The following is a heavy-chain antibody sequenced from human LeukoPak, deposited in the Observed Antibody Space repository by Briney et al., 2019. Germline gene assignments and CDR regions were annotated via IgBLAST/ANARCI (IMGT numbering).Heavy chain of an antibody. CDR3: ARLITVTTALHWFDP. CDR1: GASISSGGYA. J-gene: IGHJ5*02. D-gene: IGHD4-17*01. V-gene: IGHV4-30-2*01. Sequence: SETLSLTCAVAGASISSGGYAWCWIRQPPGKGLEWIGYLDHRGSTYYNPSLKSQVTISVDRSKTQFSPKLSSVTAADTAVYYCARLITVTTALHWFDPWGQGTLVTVSS. CDR2: LDHRGST.